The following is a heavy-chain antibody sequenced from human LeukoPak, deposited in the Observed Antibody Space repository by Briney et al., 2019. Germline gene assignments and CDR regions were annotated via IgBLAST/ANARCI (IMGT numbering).Heavy chain of an antibody. CDR2: IYTSGST. D-gene: IGHD3-10*01. V-gene: IGHV4-4*07. CDR3: ARVHYNYYGSGSYYNRDAFDI. CDR1: GGSISSYY. J-gene: IGHJ3*02. Sequence: SETLSLTCTVSGGSISSYYWSWIRQPAGKGLEWIGRIYTSGSTNYNPSLKSRVTISVDTSKNQFSLKLSSVTAADTAVYYCARVHYNYYGSGSYYNRDAFDIWGQGTMVTVSS.